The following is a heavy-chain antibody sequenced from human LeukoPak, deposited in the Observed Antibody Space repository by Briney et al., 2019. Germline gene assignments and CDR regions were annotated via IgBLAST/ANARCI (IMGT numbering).Heavy chain of an antibody. V-gene: IGHV4-59*01. J-gene: IGHJ6*03. Sequence: SETLSLTCTVSDDSITMYYWTWIRRPPGKGLEWIGYVDHTGSTNNPSLNGRVSISRDTSNNFFSLRLRSVTAADTAVYFCARGRVSSSTWYSTYYYFFYMDFWGKGTTVTVSS. CDR1: DDSITMYY. CDR2: VDHTGST. CDR3: ARGRVSSSTWYSTYYYFFYMDF. D-gene: IGHD4-11*01.